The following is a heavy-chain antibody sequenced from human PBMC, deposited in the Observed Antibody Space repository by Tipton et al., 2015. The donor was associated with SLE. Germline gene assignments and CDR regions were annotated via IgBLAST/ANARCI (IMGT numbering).Heavy chain of an antibody. CDR2: IIPIFGTA. CDR1: GGTFSSYA. CDR3: ARDKERGEDYYDSSGYYYGAFDY. Sequence: QVQLVQSGAEVKKPGSSVKVSCKASGGTFSSYAISWVRQAPGQGLEWMGRIIPIFGTANYAQKFQGRVTITADESTSTAYMELSSLRSEDTAVYYCARDKERGEDYYDSSGYYYGAFDYWGQGTLVTVSS. J-gene: IGHJ4*02. D-gene: IGHD3-22*01. V-gene: IGHV1-69*18.